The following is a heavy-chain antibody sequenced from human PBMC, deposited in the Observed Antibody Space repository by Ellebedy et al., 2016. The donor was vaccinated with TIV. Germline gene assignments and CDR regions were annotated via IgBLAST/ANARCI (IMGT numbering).Heavy chain of an antibody. V-gene: IGHV3-7*01. CDR2: IKQDGSEK. J-gene: IGHJ4*02. CDR1: GFTFSNYW. Sequence: GGSLRLSCGTSGFTFSNYWMTRVRQAPGKGLEWVANIKQDGSEKYYVDSVMGRFSISRDNTKNSLYLQMNSLTDEDTAVYYCARDQWLGRAYYFDSWGQGTLVTVSS. D-gene: IGHD6-19*01. CDR3: ARDQWLGRAYYFDS.